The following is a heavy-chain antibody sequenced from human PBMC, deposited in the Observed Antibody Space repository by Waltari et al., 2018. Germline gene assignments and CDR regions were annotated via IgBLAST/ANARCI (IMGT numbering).Heavy chain of an antibody. CDR3: ARQEIIVEVTGDGFDI. CDR2: ISHSGTT. J-gene: IGHJ3*02. V-gene: IGHV4-34*01. CDR1: GGSFSGYY. Sequence: QVQLQQWGAGLLKPSETLSLTCAVYGGSFSGYYWRWIRQPPGKGLAWIGEISHSGTTNTNPSLKSRVTISLDTSKSQFSLKLSSVTAADTAVYYCARQEIIVEVTGDGFDIWGQGTMVTVSS. D-gene: IGHD2-21*02.